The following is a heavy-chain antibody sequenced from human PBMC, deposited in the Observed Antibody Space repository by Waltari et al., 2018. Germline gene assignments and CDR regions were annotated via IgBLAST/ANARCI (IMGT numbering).Heavy chain of an antibody. Sequence: QAPGKWLEWVAIIGSDGSNKYYRDSVKGRFTISRDNSKNTLYLQMNSLRVDDTAVYYCARDLGSGWYLDLWGRGTLVTVSS. V-gene: IGHV3-33*01. D-gene: IGHD2-15*01. J-gene: IGHJ2*01. CDR2: IGSDGSNK. CDR3: ARDLGSGWYLDL.